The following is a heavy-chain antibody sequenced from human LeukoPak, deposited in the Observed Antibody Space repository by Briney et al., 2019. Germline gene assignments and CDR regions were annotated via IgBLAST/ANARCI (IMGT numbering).Heavy chain of an antibody. CDR2: IYPGDSDT. Sequence: GESLKISCQGSGCSFTSYWIVWVRQVPGKGLEWMGIIYPGDSDTRYSPSFQGQVTISADKSISTAYLQWNSLKASDTAMYYCAISRGYPGRFDPWGQGTLVTVSS. J-gene: IGHJ5*02. V-gene: IGHV5-51*01. D-gene: IGHD2-15*01. CDR1: GCSFTSYW. CDR3: AISRGYPGRFDP.